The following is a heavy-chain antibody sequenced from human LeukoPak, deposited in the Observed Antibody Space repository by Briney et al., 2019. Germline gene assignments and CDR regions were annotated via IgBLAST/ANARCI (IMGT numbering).Heavy chain of an antibody. CDR1: GFTVSSYY. Sequence: GGSLRLSCAASGFTVSSYYMNWVRQAPGKELEWVSVIYTGGGRYYADSVRGRFTISRDTSKNMVFLQMNSLRVEDTAMYYCAKDDDWGRFNHWGQGTLVTVSS. D-gene: IGHD3-16*01. CDR3: AKDDDWGRFNH. V-gene: IGHV3-53*01. CDR2: IYTGGGR. J-gene: IGHJ1*01.